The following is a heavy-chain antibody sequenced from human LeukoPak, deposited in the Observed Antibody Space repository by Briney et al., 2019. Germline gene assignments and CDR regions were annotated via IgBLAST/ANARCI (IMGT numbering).Heavy chain of an antibody. J-gene: IGHJ5*02. CDR1: GYTFTGYY. V-gene: IGHV1-2*02. Sequence: ASVKVSCKASGYTFTGYYVHWVRQAPGQGLEWMGWINPNSGGTNYAQKFQDRVTMTRDTSISTAYMELSRPRSDDTAVYYCARDRSGTYYNWFDPWGQGTLVTVSS. D-gene: IGHD1-26*01. CDR2: INPNSGGT. CDR3: ARDRSGTYYNWFDP.